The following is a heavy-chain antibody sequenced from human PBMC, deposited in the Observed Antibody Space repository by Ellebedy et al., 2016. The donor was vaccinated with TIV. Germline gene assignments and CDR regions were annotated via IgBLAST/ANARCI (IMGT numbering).Heavy chain of an antibody. D-gene: IGHD3-10*01. CDR3: ARTRVRNYFDY. J-gene: IGHJ4*02. CDR2: IYYSGST. V-gene: IGHV4-61*01. CDR1: GGSVSSGSYY. Sequence: MPSETLSLTCTVSGGSVSSGSYYWSWIRQSPGKGLEWIAYIYYSGSTDYNPSLKSRVTISADTSKNQFSLKLSSVTAADTAVYNCARTRVRNYFDYWGQGTLVTVSS.